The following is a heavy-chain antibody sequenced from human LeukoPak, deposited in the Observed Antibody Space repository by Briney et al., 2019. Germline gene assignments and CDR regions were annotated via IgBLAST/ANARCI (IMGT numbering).Heavy chain of an antibody. CDR2: INHSGST. D-gene: IGHD3-10*01. J-gene: IGHJ4*02. CDR1: GGSFSGYY. CDR3: ARVVVGFGDLY. V-gene: IGHV4-34*01. Sequence: PSETLSLTCAVYGGSFSGYYWSWIRQPPGKGLEWIGEINHSGSTNYNPSLKSRVTISVDTSKNQFSLKLSSVTAADTAVYYCARVVVGFGDLYWGQGTLVTVSS.